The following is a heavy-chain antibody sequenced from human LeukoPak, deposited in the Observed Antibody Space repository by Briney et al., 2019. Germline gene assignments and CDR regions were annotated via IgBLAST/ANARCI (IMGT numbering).Heavy chain of an antibody. CDR1: GGTFSSYA. D-gene: IGHD6-6*01. CDR3: ARDRDPYSSSSSYFDY. Sequence: SVKVSCKASGGTFSSYAISWVRQAPGQGLEWMGRIIPILGMANYAQKFQGRVTITADKSTSTAYMELSSLRSEDTAVYYCARDRDPYSSSSSYFDYWGQGTLVTVSS. V-gene: IGHV1-69*04. J-gene: IGHJ4*02. CDR2: IIPILGMA.